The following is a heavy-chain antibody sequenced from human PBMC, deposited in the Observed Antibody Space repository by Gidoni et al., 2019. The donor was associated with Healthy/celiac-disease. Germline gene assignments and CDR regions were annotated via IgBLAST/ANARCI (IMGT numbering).Heavy chain of an antibody. CDR2: ISSSSSYI. CDR1: GLTVSSYS. D-gene: IGHD1-7*01. CDR3: ARDRFIRLGTSDAFDI. J-gene: IGHJ3*02. V-gene: IGHV3-21*01. Sequence: EVQLVESGGGLVKPGGSLRRSCAASGLTVSSYSMNWVRQAPGKGLEWVSSISSSSSYIYYADSVKGRFTISRDNAKNSLYLQMNSLRAEDTAVYYCARDRFIRLGTSDAFDIWGQGSMVTVSS.